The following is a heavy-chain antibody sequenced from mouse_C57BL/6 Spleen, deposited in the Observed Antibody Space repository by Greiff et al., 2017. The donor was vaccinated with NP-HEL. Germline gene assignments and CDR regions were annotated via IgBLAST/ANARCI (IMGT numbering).Heavy chain of an antibody. J-gene: IGHJ3*01. Sequence: EVQLQASGGGLAQPGGSMKLSCAASGFTFSDAWMDWVRQSPEKGLEWVAEIRNKANNHATYYAESVKGRFTISRDDSKSSVYLQMNSLRAEDTGIYYCTRRYGSSYGFAYWGQGTLVTVSA. CDR1: GFTFSDAW. V-gene: IGHV6-6*01. CDR3: TRRYGSSYGFAY. CDR2: IRNKANNHAT. D-gene: IGHD1-1*01.